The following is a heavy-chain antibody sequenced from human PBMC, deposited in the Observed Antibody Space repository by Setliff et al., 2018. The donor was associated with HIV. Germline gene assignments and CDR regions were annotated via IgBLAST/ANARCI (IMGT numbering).Heavy chain of an antibody. J-gene: IGHJ3*02. D-gene: IGHD7-27*01. Sequence: ASVKVSCKASGYTFTSYAMHWVRQAPGQRLEWMGWINAGNGNTKYSQKFQGRVTITRDTSASTAYMELSSLRSEETAVYYCARSRDWGSIGAFDIWGQGTMVTVSS. CDR1: GYTFTSYA. CDR3: ARSRDWGSIGAFDI. V-gene: IGHV1-3*01. CDR2: INAGNGNT.